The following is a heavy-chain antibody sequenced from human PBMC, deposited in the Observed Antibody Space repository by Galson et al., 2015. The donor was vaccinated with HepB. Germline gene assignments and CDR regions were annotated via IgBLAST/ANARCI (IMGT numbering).Heavy chain of an antibody. D-gene: IGHD4-23*01. CDR2: INPSGGST. CDR1: GYTFTSYY. CDR3: ARNDYGGNLEIDFDY. V-gene: IGHV1-46*03. Sequence: SVKVSCKASGYTFTSYYMHWVRQAPGQGLEWMGIINPSGGSTSYAQKFQGRVTMTRDTSTSTVYMELSSLRSEDTAVYYCARNDYGGNLEIDFDYWGQGTLVTVSS. J-gene: IGHJ4*02.